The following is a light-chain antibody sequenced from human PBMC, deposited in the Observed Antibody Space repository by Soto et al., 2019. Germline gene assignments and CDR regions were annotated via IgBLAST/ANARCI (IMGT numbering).Light chain of an antibody. CDR3: QAYTRPSLA. V-gene: IGKV1-5*03. J-gene: IGKJ4*01. Sequence: DLQMPQSTSSLCGSVGARVTITCRASQTIRRWVAGDQQKPGKAPKLLIYTASTLKSGVPSRFSGSSSGTESPPTISILKPDEGATDNEQAYTRPSLAFAGGTKVDIK. CDR1: QTIRRW. CDR2: TAS.